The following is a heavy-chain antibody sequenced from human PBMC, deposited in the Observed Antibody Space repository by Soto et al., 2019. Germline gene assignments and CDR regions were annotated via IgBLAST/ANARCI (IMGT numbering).Heavy chain of an antibody. CDR3: ARGRGYYYDSSGYYYPNAFDI. V-gene: IGHV3-33*01. D-gene: IGHD3-22*01. J-gene: IGHJ3*02. CDR2: IWYDGSNK. Sequence: GGSLRLSCAASGFTFSSYGMHWVRQAPGKGLEWVAVIWYDGSNKYYADSVKGRFTISRDNSKNTLYLQMNSLRAEDTAMYYCARGRGYYYDSSGYYYPNAFDIWGQGTMVTVSS. CDR1: GFTFSSYG.